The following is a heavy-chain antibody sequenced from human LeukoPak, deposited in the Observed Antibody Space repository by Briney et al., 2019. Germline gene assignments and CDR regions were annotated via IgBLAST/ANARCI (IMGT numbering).Heavy chain of an antibody. CDR2: ISSSGSTI. Sequence: TGGSLRLSCAASGFTFSSYEMNWVRQAPGKGLEWVSYISSSGSTIYYADSVKGRFTISRDNAKNSLYLQMNSLRAEDTAVYYCARDKGTYYYDSSPEGYWGQGTLVTVSS. CDR3: ARDKGTYYYDSSPEGY. J-gene: IGHJ4*02. CDR1: GFTFSSYE. D-gene: IGHD3-22*01. V-gene: IGHV3-48*03.